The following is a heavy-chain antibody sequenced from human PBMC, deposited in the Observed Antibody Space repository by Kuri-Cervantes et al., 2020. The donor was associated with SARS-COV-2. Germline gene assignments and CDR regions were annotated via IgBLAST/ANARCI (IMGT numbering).Heavy chain of an antibody. J-gene: IGHJ5*02. V-gene: IGHV3-73*01. CDR2: IRSKANSYAT. CDR1: GCTFSGSA. Sequence: GESLKISCAASGCTFSGSAMHWVRQASGKGLEWVGRIRSKANSYATAYAASVKGRFTISRDDSKNTAYLQMNSLRAEDTAVYYCATVPRTDYGDYWFDPWGQGTLVTVSS. D-gene: IGHD4-17*01. CDR3: ATVPRTDYGDYWFDP.